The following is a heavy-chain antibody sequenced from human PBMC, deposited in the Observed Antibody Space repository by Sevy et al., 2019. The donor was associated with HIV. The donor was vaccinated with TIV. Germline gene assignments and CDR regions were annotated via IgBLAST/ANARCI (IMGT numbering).Heavy chain of an antibody. CDR1: GFTFSNYG. J-gene: IGHJ5*02. D-gene: IGHD3-3*01. V-gene: IGHV3-33*06. CDR2: MWYDGSYE. Sequence: GGSLRLSCAASGFTFSNYGMHWVRQAPGKGLEWVAVMWYDGSYEYYADSVKGRFTVSRDNAKSTLYLQMNRLRAEDTAVYSCAKTFAIFGVLMSPDFDPWGQGTLVTVSS. CDR3: AKTFAIFGVLMSPDFDP.